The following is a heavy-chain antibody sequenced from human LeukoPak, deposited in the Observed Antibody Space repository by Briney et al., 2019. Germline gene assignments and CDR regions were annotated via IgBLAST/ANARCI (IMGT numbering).Heavy chain of an antibody. CDR1: GFTLTHYG. V-gene: IGHV3-30*02. CDR2: IQYDESNK. D-gene: IGHD6-13*01. Sequence: GGSLRLSCTASGFTLTHYGMHWVRQAPGKGLEWVAFIQYDESNKYYADSVKGRFTFSRDNSKNTVYLQMISLRAEDTAVYFCAKSPIAAPRYNFMDVWGKGTMVIVSS. CDR3: AKSPIAAPRYNFMDV. J-gene: IGHJ6*03.